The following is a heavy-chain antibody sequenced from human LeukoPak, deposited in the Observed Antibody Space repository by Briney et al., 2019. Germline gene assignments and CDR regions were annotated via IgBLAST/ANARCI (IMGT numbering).Heavy chain of an antibody. CDR3: ARDHDYGGNLDY. J-gene: IGHJ4*02. CDR2: IIPIFGTA. CDR1: GGTFSSYA. Sequence: SVKVSCKASGGTFSSYAISWVRQAPGQGLEWMGGIIPIFGTANYAQKFQGRVTITTDESTSTAYMELSSLRSEDTAVYYCARDHDYGGNLDYWGQGTLVTVSS. D-gene: IGHD4-23*01. V-gene: IGHV1-69*05.